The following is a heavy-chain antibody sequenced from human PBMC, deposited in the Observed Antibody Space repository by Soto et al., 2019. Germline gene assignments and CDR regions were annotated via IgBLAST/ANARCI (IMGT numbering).Heavy chain of an antibody. J-gene: IGHJ4*02. CDR3: ARGQQASRTRGVQGFDY. Sequence: EVQLVETGGALIQPGGSLRLSCAASGFNISTNYMTWVRQAPGKGLEWVSLLFSGGTSYYADSVKGRFTIPRDNSKNKLFLQMNRLKTEDTAVYYCARGQQASRTRGVQGFDYWGQGTLVTVSS. CDR1: GFNISTNY. D-gene: IGHD3-10*01. CDR2: LFSGGTS. V-gene: IGHV3-53*02.